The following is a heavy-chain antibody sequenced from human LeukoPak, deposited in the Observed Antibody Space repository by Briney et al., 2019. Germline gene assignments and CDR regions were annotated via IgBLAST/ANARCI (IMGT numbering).Heavy chain of an antibody. CDR1: GFTVSSNY. V-gene: IGHV3-66*01. D-gene: IGHD6-19*01. J-gene: IGHJ4*02. Sequence: PGGSLRLSCAASGFTVSSNYMSWVRQASGKGLEWVSVIYSGGSTYYADSVKGRFTISRDNSKNTLYLQMNSLRAEDTAVYYCARAGSGIAVAGLSNFDYWGQGTLVTVSS. CDR3: ARAGSGIAVAGLSNFDY. CDR2: IYSGGST.